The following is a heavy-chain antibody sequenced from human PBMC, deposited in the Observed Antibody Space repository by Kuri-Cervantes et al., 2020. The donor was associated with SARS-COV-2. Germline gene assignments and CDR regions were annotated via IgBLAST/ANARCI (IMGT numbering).Heavy chain of an antibody. Sequence: SETLSLTCSVAGGSISSYYWSWIRQPPGKGLEWIGNIYFTGNTNYNPALGNRVTISIDTPKNQFSLMLGSLTAADTAVYYCARRFGDYGQFDYWGQGTLVTVSS. CDR1: GGSISSYY. D-gene: IGHD2-21*01. CDR2: IYFTGNT. CDR3: ARRFGDYGQFDY. V-gene: IGHV4-59*01. J-gene: IGHJ4*02.